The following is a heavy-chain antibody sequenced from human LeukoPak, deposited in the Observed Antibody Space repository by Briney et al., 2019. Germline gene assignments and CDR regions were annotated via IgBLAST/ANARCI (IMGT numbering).Heavy chain of an antibody. V-gene: IGHV1-8*01. CDR1: GYTITSYD. Sequence: ASVKVSCKASGYTITSYDINWVRQATGQGLEWMGWVNPNSGNTGYAQKFQGRVTMTRNTSISTAYMELSSLRSEDTAVYYCASSPNDGSYYGGFDYWGQGTLVTVSS. D-gene: IGHD1-26*01. CDR2: VNPNSGNT. CDR3: ASSPNDGSYYGGFDY. J-gene: IGHJ4*02.